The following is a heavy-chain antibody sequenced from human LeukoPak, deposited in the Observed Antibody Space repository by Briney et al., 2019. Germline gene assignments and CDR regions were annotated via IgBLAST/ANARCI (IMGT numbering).Heavy chain of an antibody. V-gene: IGHV4-31*03. J-gene: IGHJ5*02. CDR3: ARTCSSTSCYSTFDP. CDR2: IYYSGST. D-gene: IGHD2-2*01. Sequence: PSQTLSLTCTVSGGSISSGGYYWSWIRQHPGKGLEWIGYIYYSGSTYYNPSLKSRVTISVDTSKDQFSLKLSSVTAADTAVYYCARTCSSTSCYSTFDPWGQGTLVTVSS. CDR1: GGSISSGGYY.